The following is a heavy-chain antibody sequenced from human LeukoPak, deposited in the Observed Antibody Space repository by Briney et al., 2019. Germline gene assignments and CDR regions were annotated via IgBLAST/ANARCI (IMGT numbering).Heavy chain of an antibody. J-gene: IGHJ3*02. Sequence: SETLSLTCTVSGGSISSYYWSWIRQPPGKGLEWIGYIYTSGSTNYNPSLKSRVTISVDTSKNQFSLKLSSVTVADTAVYYCARQNEWLGAFDIWGQGTMVTVSS. CDR1: GGSISSYY. V-gene: IGHV4-4*09. CDR3: ARQNEWLGAFDI. CDR2: IYTSGST. D-gene: IGHD3-3*01.